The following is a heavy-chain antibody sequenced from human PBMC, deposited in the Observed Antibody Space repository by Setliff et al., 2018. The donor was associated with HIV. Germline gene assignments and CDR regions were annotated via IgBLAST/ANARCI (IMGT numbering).Heavy chain of an antibody. CDR1: GYAFTSYH. J-gene: IGHJ4*02. CDR2: IFVGDSTT. V-gene: IGHV1-46*01. Sequence: ASVKVSCKTSGYAFTSYHIHWVRQAPGQGLEWMGKIFVGDSTTHYAQKFQGRVALTSDTSTNTVYMELSSLRSEDTAVYYCAREGPKTYYFDYWARERWSPSPQ. CDR3: AREGPKTYYFDY.